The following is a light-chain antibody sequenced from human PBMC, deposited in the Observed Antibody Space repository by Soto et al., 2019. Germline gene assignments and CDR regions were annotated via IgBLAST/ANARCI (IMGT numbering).Light chain of an antibody. CDR3: QQFDTLIT. CDR2: DAS. J-gene: IGKJ5*01. Sequence: DIQMTQSPSSLSASVGDRVTITCQASQDISFFLNWYQQKPGKAQKLLIYDASILQAGVPSRFSGGGSGTDFTFTISSLHPEDVATYYCQQFDTLITFGQGTRLEIK. V-gene: IGKV1-33*01. CDR1: QDISFF.